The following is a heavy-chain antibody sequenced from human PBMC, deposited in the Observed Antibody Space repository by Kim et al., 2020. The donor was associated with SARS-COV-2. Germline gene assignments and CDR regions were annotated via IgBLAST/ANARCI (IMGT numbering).Heavy chain of an antibody. Sequence: GGSLRLSCAASGFTFSSYWMSWVRQAPGKGLEWVANIKQDGSEKYYVDSVKGRFTISRDNAKNSLYLQMNSLRAEDTAVYYCARDSGFGELLLPHLWGQGTLVTVSS. J-gene: IGHJ4*02. CDR2: IKQDGSEK. CDR1: GFTFSSYW. CDR3: ARDSGFGELLLPHL. D-gene: IGHD3-10*01. V-gene: IGHV3-7*01.